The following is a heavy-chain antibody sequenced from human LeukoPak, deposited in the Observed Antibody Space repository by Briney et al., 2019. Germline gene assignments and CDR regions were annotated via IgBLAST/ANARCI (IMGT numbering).Heavy chain of an antibody. CDR1: GGSISSGGYY. D-gene: IGHD3-9*01. J-gene: IGHJ3*02. CDR2: IYYSGST. CDR3: ARGEGTYYDILTGYHMPFDI. Sequence: PSQTLSLTCTVSGGSISSGGYYWSWIRQHPGKGLEWIGYIYYSGSTYYNPSLKSRVTISVDTPKNQFSLKLSSVTAADTAVYYCARGEGTYYDILTGYHMPFDIWGQGTMVTVSS. V-gene: IGHV4-31*03.